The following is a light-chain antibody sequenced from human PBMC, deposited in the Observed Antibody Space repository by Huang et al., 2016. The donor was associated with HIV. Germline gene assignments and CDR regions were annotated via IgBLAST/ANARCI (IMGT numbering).Light chain of an antibody. V-gene: IGKV1-39*01. Sequence: DILLTQSPSSLSASVGDRVTITCRASQNINTYLNWYQQKPGKAPNLLIHSASTLQTGVPSRFSGSGSGTDFTLTDNSLQPEDSATYYCQQGYSALITFGQGTRL. CDR2: SAS. CDR3: QQGYSALIT. J-gene: IGKJ5*01. CDR1: QNINTY.